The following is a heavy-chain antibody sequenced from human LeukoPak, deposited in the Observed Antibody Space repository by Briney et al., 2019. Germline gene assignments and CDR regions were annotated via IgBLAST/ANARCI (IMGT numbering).Heavy chain of an antibody. J-gene: IGHJ4*02. CDR2: INHSGST. D-gene: IGHD3-3*01. CDR3: ARGPSFWSGYFDY. CDR1: GGSFSGYY. V-gene: IGHV4-34*01. Sequence: SETLSLTCAVYGGSFSGYYWSWIRQPPGKGLEWIGEINHSGSTNYNPSLKSRVTISVDTSKNQFSLKLSSVAAADTAVYYCARGPSFWSGYFDYWGQGTLVTVSS.